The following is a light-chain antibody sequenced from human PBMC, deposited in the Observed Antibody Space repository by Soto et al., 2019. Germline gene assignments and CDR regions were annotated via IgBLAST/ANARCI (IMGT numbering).Light chain of an antibody. CDR2: WAS. J-gene: IGKJ1*01. CDR3: QQYYSTPRT. CDR1: QSVLHSSNNKNY. V-gene: IGKV4-1*01. Sequence: DIVMTQSPDSLAVSLGERATINCTSSQSVLHSSNNKNYLVWYQQKPGQPPKPLIYWASTRESGVPDRFSSSGSGTDFTLTISSLQAEDVAVYYCQQYYSTPRTFGQGTKVEIK.